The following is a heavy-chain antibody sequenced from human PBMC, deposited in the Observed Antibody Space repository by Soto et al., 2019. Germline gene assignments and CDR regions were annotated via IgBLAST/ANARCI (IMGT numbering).Heavy chain of an antibody. D-gene: IGHD3-22*01. J-gene: IGHJ3*02. CDR2: IYYSGGT. CDR1: GGSISSYY. CDR3: ARTYDDSGPNSGGYGFDI. V-gene: IGHV4-59*08. Sequence: SETLSLTCTVSGGSISSYYWSWIRQPPGKGLEWIGYIYYSGGTYYNPSLRSRVTISVDTSKNQFSLKLSSVTAADTAVYYCARTYDDSGPNSGGYGFDIWGQGTMVTVS.